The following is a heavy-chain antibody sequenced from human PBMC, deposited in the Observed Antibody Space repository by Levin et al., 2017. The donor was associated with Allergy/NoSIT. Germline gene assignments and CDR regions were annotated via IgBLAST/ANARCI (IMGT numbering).Heavy chain of an antibody. CDR2: IHQDGSEK. CDR1: GFTFRIYW. J-gene: IGHJ6*02. Sequence: RAGGSLRLSCAASGFTFRIYWMSWVRQAPGKGLEWVANIHQDGSEKYYVDSVKGRFTISRDNAKNSLYLQMNSLRAEDTAVYYCARVPKASYYGLDVWGQGTTVTVS. CDR3: ARVPKASYYGLDV. V-gene: IGHV3-7*04.